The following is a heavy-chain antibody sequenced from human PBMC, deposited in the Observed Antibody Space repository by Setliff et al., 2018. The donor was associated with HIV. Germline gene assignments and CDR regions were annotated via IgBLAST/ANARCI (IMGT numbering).Heavy chain of an antibody. CDR2: ISSSLNII. CDR1: GFTFSNYA. V-gene: IGHV3-48*01. J-gene: IGHJ4*02. Sequence: RLSCAASGFTFSNYAMNWVRQAPGKGLEWVSYISSSLNIIYYADSVEGRFTISRDNAENSLYLQMNSLRSEDTALYFCAKDVEFSNSPEYWGQGTLVTVSS. D-gene: IGHD6-13*01. CDR3: AKDVEFSNSPEY.